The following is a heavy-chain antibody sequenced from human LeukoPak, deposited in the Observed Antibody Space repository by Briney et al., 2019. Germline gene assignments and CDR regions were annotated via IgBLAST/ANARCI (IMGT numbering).Heavy chain of an antibody. Sequence: GGSLRLSCAASGFMVSTNYMNWVRHAPGGGLEWVSFIYSGGSTYYADSVKGRFTISRHNSKNTVYLQMNSLRAEDTAVYYCARDSDTETGWYYYGIDVWGQGTTVTVSS. J-gene: IGHJ6*02. V-gene: IGHV3-53*01. CDR3: ARDSDTETGWYYYGIDV. CDR1: GFMVSTNY. CDR2: IYSGGST. D-gene: IGHD2-8*02.